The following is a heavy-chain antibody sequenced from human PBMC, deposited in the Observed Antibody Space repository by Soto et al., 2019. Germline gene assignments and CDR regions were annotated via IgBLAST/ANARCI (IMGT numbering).Heavy chain of an antibody. V-gene: IGHV3-15*01. CDR1: GFTFSNAW. J-gene: IGHJ6*02. CDR3: TTSPITIFGVVINYGMDV. CDR2: IKSKTDGGTT. D-gene: IGHD3-3*01. Sequence: EVQLVESGGGLVKPGGSLRLSCAASGFTFSNAWMSWVRQAPGKGLEWVGRIKSKTDGGTTDYAAPVKGRFTISRDDSKNTLYLQMHSLKTEDTAVYYCTTSPITIFGVVINYGMDVWGQGTTVTVSS.